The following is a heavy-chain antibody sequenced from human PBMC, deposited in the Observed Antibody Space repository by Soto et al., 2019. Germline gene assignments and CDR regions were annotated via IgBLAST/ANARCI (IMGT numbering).Heavy chain of an antibody. D-gene: IGHD2-15*01. CDR2: IIPIFGTA. CDR1: GGTFSSYA. V-gene: IGHV1-69*06. CDR3: AREKRGSSPTPCFDY. J-gene: IGHJ4*02. Sequence: QVQLVQSGAEVKKPGSSVKVSCKASGGTFSSYAISWVRQAPGQGLEWMGGIIPIFGTANYAQKFQGRVTITADKSTSTAYMEVSSLRSEDTAVYYCAREKRGSSPTPCFDYWGQGTLVTVSS.